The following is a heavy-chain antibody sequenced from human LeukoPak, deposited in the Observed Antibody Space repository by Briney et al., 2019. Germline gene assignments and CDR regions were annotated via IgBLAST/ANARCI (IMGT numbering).Heavy chain of an antibody. Sequence: GGSLRLSCAASGFTFSNAWMNWVRQAPGKGLEWVAVISYDGSNKYYADSVKGRFTISRDNSKNTLYLQMNSLRAEDTAVYYCAKYRLSFTMVRGSIDYWGQGTLVTVSS. J-gene: IGHJ4*02. D-gene: IGHD3-10*01. CDR1: GFTFSNAW. CDR2: ISYDGSNK. V-gene: IGHV3-30*18. CDR3: AKYRLSFTMVRGSIDY.